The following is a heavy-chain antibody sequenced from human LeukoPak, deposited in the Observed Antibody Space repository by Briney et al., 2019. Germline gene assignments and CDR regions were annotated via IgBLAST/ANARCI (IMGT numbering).Heavy chain of an antibody. CDR3: ARDLFLGRTVVTPRAFDI. V-gene: IGHV1-46*01. D-gene: IGHD4-23*01. CDR2: INPSGGST. Sequence: ASVKVSCKASGYTLTSYYMHWVRQAPGQGLEWMGIINPSGGSTSYAQKFQGRVTMTRDTSTSTVYMELSSLRSEDTAVYYCARDLFLGRTVVTPRAFDIWGQGTMVTVSS. J-gene: IGHJ3*02. CDR1: GYTLTSYY.